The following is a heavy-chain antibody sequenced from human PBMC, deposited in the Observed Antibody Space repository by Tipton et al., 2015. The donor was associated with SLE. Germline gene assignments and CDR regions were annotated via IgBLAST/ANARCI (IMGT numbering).Heavy chain of an antibody. Sequence: TLSLTCTVSGGSISSHYWSWIRQPPGKGLEWIGYIYYSGSTNYNPSLKSRVTISVDTSKNQFSLKLSSVTAADTAVYYCARDPAPYSSPSEYFDLWGRGTLVTVSS. CDR3: ARDPAPYSSPSEYFDL. J-gene: IGHJ2*01. D-gene: IGHD6-6*01. CDR1: GGSISSHY. CDR2: IYYSGST. V-gene: IGHV4-59*11.